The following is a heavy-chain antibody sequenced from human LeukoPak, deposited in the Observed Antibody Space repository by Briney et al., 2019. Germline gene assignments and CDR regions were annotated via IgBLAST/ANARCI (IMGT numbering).Heavy chain of an antibody. J-gene: IGHJ4*02. CDR1: GGSFSGYY. Sequence: SETLSLTCAVYGGSFSGYYWSWIRQPPGKGLEWIGEINHSGSTNYNPSLKSRVTTSVDTSKNQFSLKLSSVTAADTAVYYCAGSQSSWYKRGGYYFDYWGQGTLVTVSS. D-gene: IGHD6-13*01. CDR3: AGSQSSWYKRGGYYFDY. CDR2: INHSGST. V-gene: IGHV4-34*01.